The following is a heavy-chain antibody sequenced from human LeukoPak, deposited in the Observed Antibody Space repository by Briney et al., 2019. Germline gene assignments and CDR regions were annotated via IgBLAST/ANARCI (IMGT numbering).Heavy chain of an antibody. J-gene: IGHJ4*02. CDR3: ARDGIAAAGRGLFSFDY. CDR2: INHSGST. D-gene: IGHD6-13*01. Sequence: SETLSLTCAVYGGSFSGYYWSWIRQPPGKGLEWIGEINHSGSTNYNPSLKSRVTISVDTSKNQFSLKLSSVTAADTAVYYCARDGIAAAGRGLFSFDYWGQGTLVTVSS. V-gene: IGHV4-34*01. CDR1: GGSFSGYY.